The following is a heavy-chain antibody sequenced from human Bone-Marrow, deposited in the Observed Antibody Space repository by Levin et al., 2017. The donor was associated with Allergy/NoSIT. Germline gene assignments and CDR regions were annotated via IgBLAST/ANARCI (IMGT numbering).Heavy chain of an antibody. CDR3: ARWDYDFWSGYYTN. D-gene: IGHD3-3*01. Sequence: SETLSLTCSVSGGSIGTYYWNWIRQSSGKGLEWIGSIHYSGSTRSNPSLEGRVTISVDTSKNQFSLKLTSVTAADTAVYYCARWDYDFWSGYYTNWGQGILVTVSS. CDR1: GGSIGTYY. V-gene: IGHV4-59*01. J-gene: IGHJ4*02. CDR2: IHYSGST.